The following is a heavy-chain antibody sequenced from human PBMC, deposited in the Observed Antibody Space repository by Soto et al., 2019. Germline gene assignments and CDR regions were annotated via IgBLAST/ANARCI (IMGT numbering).Heavy chain of an antibody. CDR2: IYNGGST. Sequence: EVQLVESGGGLVQPGGSLRLSCAASGFTVSSNYMSWVRQAPGKGLEWVSVIYNGGSTYYADSVKGRFTISRDDLRNTQXVQMNSLRAEDTAVYYCARGTRNCSGGSCYIIFDPWGQGTLVTVSS. CDR1: GFTVSSNY. CDR3: ARGTRNCSGGSCYIIFDP. D-gene: IGHD2-15*01. V-gene: IGHV3-66*01. J-gene: IGHJ5*02.